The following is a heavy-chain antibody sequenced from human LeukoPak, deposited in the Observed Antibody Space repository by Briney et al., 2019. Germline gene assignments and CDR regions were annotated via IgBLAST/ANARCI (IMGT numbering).Heavy chain of an antibody. Sequence: WVGXAPGXGXEXMGSISADNVFTASAQTLQGRVTMITDTSTNTAYMELRSLRSDDTAVYYCANLAGVVAGFDHWGQGTLVTVSS. V-gene: IGHV1-18*01. J-gene: IGHJ5*02. CDR2: ISADNVFT. CDR3: ANLAGVVAGFDH. D-gene: IGHD6-19*01.